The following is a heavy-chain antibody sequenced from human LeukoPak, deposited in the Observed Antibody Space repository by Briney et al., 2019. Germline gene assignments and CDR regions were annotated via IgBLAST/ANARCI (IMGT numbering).Heavy chain of an antibody. CDR1: GFTFSNYA. V-gene: IGHV3-23*01. CDR3: AKNRGRGDYGGALFYFDN. J-gene: IGHJ4*02. D-gene: IGHD4-23*01. CDR2: ITGSGTTT. Sequence: GGSLRLSCAASGFTFSNYAMSWVRQAPGKGLEWVSTITGSGTTTYYADSVKGRFTISRDNSKNTLYLRTNSLRAEDTAIYYCAKNRGRGDYGGALFYFDNWGQGTLVTVSS.